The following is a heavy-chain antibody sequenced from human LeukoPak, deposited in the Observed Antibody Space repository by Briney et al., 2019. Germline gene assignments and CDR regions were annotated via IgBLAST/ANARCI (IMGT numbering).Heavy chain of an antibody. J-gene: IGHJ4*02. D-gene: IGHD5-18*01. V-gene: IGHV3-33*01. Sequence: GGSLRLSCAASGFTFSSYGMHWVRQAPGKGLEWVAVIWYDGSNKYYADSVKGRFTISRDNSKNTLHLQMNSLRAEDTAVYYCARAITPGYGYYYFDYWGQGTLVTVSS. CDR1: GFTFSSYG. CDR2: IWYDGSNK. CDR3: ARAITPGYGYYYFDY.